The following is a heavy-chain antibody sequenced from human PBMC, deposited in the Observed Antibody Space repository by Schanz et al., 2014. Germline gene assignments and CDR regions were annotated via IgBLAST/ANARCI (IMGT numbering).Heavy chain of an antibody. CDR3: ARPSSVVGITGWFDT. Sequence: QLQLRESGPGLVKPSETLSLICSVSGTSITSSTYYWGWIRQPPGKGPEWIGSISYSGNTYYTPSLKSRVPISLDTSKNQFPRKLTSVTAADTAVYYCARPSSVVGITGWFDTWGQGTLVTVSS. D-gene: IGHD3-22*01. CDR2: ISYSGNT. CDR1: GTSITSSTYY. V-gene: IGHV4-39*01. J-gene: IGHJ5*02.